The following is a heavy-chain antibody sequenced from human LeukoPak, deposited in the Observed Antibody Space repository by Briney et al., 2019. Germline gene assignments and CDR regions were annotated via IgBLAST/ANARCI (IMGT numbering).Heavy chain of an antibody. CDR1: GFTVGSNT. D-gene: IGHD3-22*01. V-gene: IGHV3-66*01. Sequence: GGSLRLSCAASGFTVGSNTMSWVRQAPGKGLEGVSIIYSGGSTSYADSVKGRFTISRDNSKNTLYLQMNSLRTEDTAVYYCARGGSYFDISGYYFYWGQGTLVTVSS. CDR2: IYSGGST. J-gene: IGHJ4*02. CDR3: ARGGSYFDISGYYFY.